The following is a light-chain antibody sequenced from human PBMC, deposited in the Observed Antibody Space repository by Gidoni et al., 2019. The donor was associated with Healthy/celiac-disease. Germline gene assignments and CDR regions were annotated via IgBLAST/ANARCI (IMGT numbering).Light chain of an antibody. CDR1: SSDVGGYNY. CDR3: SSYTRSSTVV. V-gene: IGLV2-14*01. CDR2: EVS. Sequence: QSALTQPASVSWSPGQSITISCTGTSSDVGGYNYVSWYQQHPGKAPKLMIYEVSNRPSGVSNRCSGSKTGNTASLTISGLQAEDEADYYCSSYTRSSTVVFGGGTKLTVL. J-gene: IGLJ2*01.